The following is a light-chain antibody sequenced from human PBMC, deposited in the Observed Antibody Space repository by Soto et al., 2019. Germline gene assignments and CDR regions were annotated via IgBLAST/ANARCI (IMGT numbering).Light chain of an antibody. CDR2: DVN. Sequence: QSALTQPASVSGSPGQSITISCTGTSSDVGGYHYVSWYQHHPGKAPKLMIYDVNNRPPGVSNRFSGSKSGNTASLTISGLQAEDEADSYCTSYTTTNTYVFGTGTKVTVL. V-gene: IGLV2-14*03. J-gene: IGLJ1*01. CDR1: SSDVGGYHY. CDR3: TSYTTTNTYV.